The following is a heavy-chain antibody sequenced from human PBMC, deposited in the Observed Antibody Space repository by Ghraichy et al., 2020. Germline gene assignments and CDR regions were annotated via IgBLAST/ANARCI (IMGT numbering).Heavy chain of an antibody. CDR2: INHSGST. D-gene: IGHD1-26*01. CDR1: GGSFSGYY. CDR3: ASSTHSGSSLDY. J-gene: IGHJ4*02. V-gene: IGHV4-34*01. Sequence: SKTLSLTCAVYGGSFSGYYWSWIRQPPGKGLEWIGEINHSGSTNYNPSLKSRVTISVDTSKNQFSLKLSSVTAADTAVYYCASSTHSGSSLDYWGQGTLVTVSS.